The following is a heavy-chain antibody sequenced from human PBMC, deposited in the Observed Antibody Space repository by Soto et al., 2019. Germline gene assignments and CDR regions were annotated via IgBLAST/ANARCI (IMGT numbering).Heavy chain of an antibody. CDR2: INPNSGGT. CDR3: ARSLALLWERDSDAFDI. V-gene: IGHV1-2*02. J-gene: IGHJ3*02. CDR1: GYTFTGYY. Sequence: QVQLVQSGAEVEKPGASVKVSCKASGYTFTGYYMHWVRQAPGQGLEWMGWINPNSGGTNYAQKFQGRVTMTRDTSISTAYMELSRLRSDDTAVYYCARSLALLWERDSDAFDIWGQGTMVTVSS. D-gene: IGHD1-26*01.